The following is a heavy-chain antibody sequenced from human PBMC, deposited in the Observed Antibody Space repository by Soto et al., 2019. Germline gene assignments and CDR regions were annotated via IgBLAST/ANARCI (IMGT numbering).Heavy chain of an antibody. J-gene: IGHJ5*02. D-gene: IGHD2-2*01. CDR2: INPSGGST. CDR3: AGGPFGGYCSSTRCYAVVFDP. CDR1: GYTFTSYY. V-gene: IGHV1-46*03. Sequence: QVQLVQSGAEVRRPGASVKLSCKASGYTFTSYYIHWVRQAPGQGLEWMGIINPSGGSTSYAQKFQGSVTMTTDTSASTVYMELSSLISEDTAVYYCAGGPFGGYCSSTRCYAVVFDPWGQGTLVTVSS.